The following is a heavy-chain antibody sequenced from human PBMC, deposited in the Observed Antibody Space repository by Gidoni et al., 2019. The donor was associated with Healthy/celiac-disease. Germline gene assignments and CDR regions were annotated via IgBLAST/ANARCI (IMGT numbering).Heavy chain of an antibody. Sequence: PQLQESRSGLVEPSQTLFPPCPVSGGFINSGGYSWTWIRQPPGKGLEWIGYIFHTGSTYYNPSLKSRVTISADRSKNQFSLKLSSVTAADTAVYYCAVDRASGMDVWGQGTTVTVSS. CDR1: GGFINSGGYS. J-gene: IGHJ6*02. CDR3: AVDRASGMDV. V-gene: IGHV4-30-2*01. CDR2: IFHTGST.